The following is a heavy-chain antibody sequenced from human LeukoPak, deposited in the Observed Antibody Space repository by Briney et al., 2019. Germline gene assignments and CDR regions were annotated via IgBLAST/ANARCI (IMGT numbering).Heavy chain of an antibody. J-gene: IGHJ5*02. CDR1: GFTFSSYS. CDR3: AKDRRVWRSNWFDP. D-gene: IGHD6-13*01. CDR2: ISSSSSYI. Sequence: GGSLRLSCAASGFTFSSYSMNWVRQAPGKGLEWVSSISSSSSYIYYADSVKGRFTISRDNSKNTLYLQMNSLRAEDTAVYYCAKDRRVWRSNWFDPWGQGTLVTVSS. V-gene: IGHV3-21*04.